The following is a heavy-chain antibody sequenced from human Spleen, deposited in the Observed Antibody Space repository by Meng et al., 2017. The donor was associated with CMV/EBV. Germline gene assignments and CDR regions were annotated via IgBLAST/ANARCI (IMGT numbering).Heavy chain of an antibody. V-gene: IGHV3-74*01. CDR3: AREGGRMNIVGAPYLDY. D-gene: IGHD1-26*01. Sequence: GESLKISCAASGFTFSSYWMHWVRQAPGKGLVWVSRIISDGSSTNYADSVKGRFTISRDNAKNSLYLQMNSLRAEDTAVYYCAREGGRMNIVGAPYLDYWGQGTLVTVSS. CDR2: IISDGSST. CDR1: GFTFSSYW. J-gene: IGHJ4*02.